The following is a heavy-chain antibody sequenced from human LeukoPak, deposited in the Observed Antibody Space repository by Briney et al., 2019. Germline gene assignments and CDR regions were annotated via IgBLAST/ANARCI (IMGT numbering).Heavy chain of an antibody. Sequence: GASVKVSCKASGYTFTGYYMHWVRQAPGQGLEWMGWINPNSGGTNYAQKFQGRVTMTRDTSISTAYMELSRLRSDDTAVYYCARDHQTRGYYYHYYMDVWGKGTTVTVSS. CDR3: ARDHQTRGYYYHYYMDV. D-gene: IGHD2-2*01. J-gene: IGHJ6*03. V-gene: IGHV1-2*02. CDR1: GYTFTGYY. CDR2: INPNSGGT.